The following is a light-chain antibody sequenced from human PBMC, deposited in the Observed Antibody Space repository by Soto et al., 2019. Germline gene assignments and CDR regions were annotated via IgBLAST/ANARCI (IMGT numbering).Light chain of an antibody. Sequence: AIQVTQSPSSLSASVGDRVTITCRTSQGIRSALGWYQQKPGKVPKLLIYAASTLQSGVPSRFSGSGSGRDFTLTISSLQPEDFATYYCQQYGGSPRTFGQGTKVEVK. V-gene: IGKV1-6*01. CDR2: AAS. CDR3: QQYGGSPRT. J-gene: IGKJ1*01. CDR1: QGIRSA.